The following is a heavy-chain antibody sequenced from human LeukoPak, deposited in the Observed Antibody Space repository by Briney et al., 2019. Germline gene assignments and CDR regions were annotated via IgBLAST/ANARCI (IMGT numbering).Heavy chain of an antibody. CDR3: ATDYTDPPYDAFDI. Sequence: VASVTVSCKVSGYTLTELSMHWVRQAPGKGLEWMGGFDPEDGETIYAQKFQGRVTMTEDTSTDTAYMELSSLRSEDTAVYYCATDYTDPPYDAFDIWGQGTMVTVSS. CDR2: FDPEDGET. D-gene: IGHD3-16*01. J-gene: IGHJ3*02. CDR1: GYTLTELS. V-gene: IGHV1-24*01.